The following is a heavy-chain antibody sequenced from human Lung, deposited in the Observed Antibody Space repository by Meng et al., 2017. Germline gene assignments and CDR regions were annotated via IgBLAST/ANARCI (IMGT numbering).Heavy chain of an antibody. Sequence: GGSLRLSCAVSGFTFSSYSIHWVRQAPGKGLEWMAVTSFDETNKYYADSVKGRFTSSRDNSKNTLNLEMDSLRAEDTAVYYCARAGAYDYLDYWGQGTLVTVSS. CDR1: GFTFSSYS. V-gene: IGHV3-30*04. J-gene: IGHJ4*01. CDR3: ARAGAYDYLDY. D-gene: IGHD5-12*01. CDR2: TSFDETNK.